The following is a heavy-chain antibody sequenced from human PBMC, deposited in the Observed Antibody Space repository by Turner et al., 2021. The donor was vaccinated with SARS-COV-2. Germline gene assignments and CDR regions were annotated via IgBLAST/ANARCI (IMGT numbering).Heavy chain of an antibody. CDR3: ARRMDTAMDYYGMDV. D-gene: IGHD5-18*01. CDR2: IYYSGST. J-gene: IGHJ6*02. V-gene: IGHV4-39*01. CDR1: VGSISSSTYY. Sequence: QLQLQESGPGLVKPSETLSLTCPVSVGSISSSTYYWGWIRQPPGKGLEWIGKIYYSGSTYYNPSLKSRVTISVDTSKNQFSLKLSSVTAADTAVYYCARRMDTAMDYYGMDVWGQGTTVTVSS.